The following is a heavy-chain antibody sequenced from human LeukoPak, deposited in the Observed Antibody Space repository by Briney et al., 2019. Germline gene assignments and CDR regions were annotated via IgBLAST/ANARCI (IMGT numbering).Heavy chain of an antibody. CDR3: AKDLHYRPGSGYCC. CDR2: ISGSGGST. V-gene: IGHV3-23*01. CDR1: GFTFSSYA. D-gene: IGHD3-22*01. J-gene: IGHJ4*02. Sequence: GGSLRLSCAASGFTFSSYAMSWVRQAPGKGLEWVSAISGSGGSTYYADSVKGRFTISRDNSKNTLYLQMNSLRAEDTAVYYCAKDLHYRPGSGYCCWGQGTLVTVSS.